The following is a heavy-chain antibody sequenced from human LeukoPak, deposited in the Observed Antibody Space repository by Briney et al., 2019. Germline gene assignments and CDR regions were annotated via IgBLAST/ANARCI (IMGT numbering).Heavy chain of an antibody. CDR2: IYYSGTT. D-gene: IGHD6-13*01. J-gene: IGHJ4*02. Sequence: SETLSLTCTVSGGPISSYYWSWIRQPPGKGLEWIGYIYYSGTTNYNPSLKSRVTISVDTSKNQFSLKLSTVTAADTAVYYCARGVYIAAAQYGYWGQGTLVTVSS. CDR3: ARGVYIAAAQYGY. V-gene: IGHV4-59*01. CDR1: GGPISSYY.